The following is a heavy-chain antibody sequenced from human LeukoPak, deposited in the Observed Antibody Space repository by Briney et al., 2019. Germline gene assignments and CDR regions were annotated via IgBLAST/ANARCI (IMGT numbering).Heavy chain of an antibody. CDR3: AREADSWFDP. V-gene: IGHV4-39*02. CDR1: GGSISSSGYY. Sequence: PSETLSLTCTVSGGSISSSGYYWGWIRQSPGRGLEWIGSIYYSGSTYYNPSLKSRVTISVDTSKNQLSLKLSSVTAADTAVYYCAREADSWFDPWGQGTLVTVSS. D-gene: IGHD3-22*01. CDR2: IYYSGST. J-gene: IGHJ5*02.